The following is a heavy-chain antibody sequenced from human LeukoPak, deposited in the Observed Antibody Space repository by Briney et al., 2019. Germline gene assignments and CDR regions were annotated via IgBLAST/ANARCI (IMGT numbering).Heavy chain of an antibody. CDR2: IRSKANSYAT. J-gene: IGHJ5*02. Sequence: GGSLRLSCAASGFSLSDSAMHWVRQASGKGLEWVGRIRSKANSYATAYAASVKGRFTISRDDSKNTAHLQMNSLETEDTAVYYCTRRRFGYGDDNWFDPWGQGTLVTVSS. CDR3: TRRRFGYGDDNWFDP. D-gene: IGHD4-17*01. V-gene: IGHV3-73*01. CDR1: GFSLSDSA.